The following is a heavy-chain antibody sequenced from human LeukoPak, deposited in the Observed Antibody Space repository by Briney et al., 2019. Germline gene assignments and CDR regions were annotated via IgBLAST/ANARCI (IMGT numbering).Heavy chain of an antibody. Sequence: GGSLRLSCAASEFTFSDHYMTWIRQSPGKGLEWISYISPSAYSTYYADSVKGRFSISKDNAKNSLYLQMNSLRVEDTAIYYCARGKRRFDIWGQGTLVTVSS. J-gene: IGHJ4*02. CDR2: ISPSAYST. CDR3: ARGKRRFDI. V-gene: IGHV3-11*01. CDR1: EFTFSDHY.